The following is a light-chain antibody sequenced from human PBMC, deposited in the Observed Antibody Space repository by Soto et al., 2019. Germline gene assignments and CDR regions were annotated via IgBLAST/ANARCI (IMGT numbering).Light chain of an antibody. CDR1: SSDVGGSDY. CDR3: SSFSTSSTLYV. CDR2: EGS. Sequence: QSVLTQPASVSGSPGQSITISCTGTSSDVGGSDYVSWYQQHTGKAPKLMIYEGSKRPSGVSDHFSGSKSGNTASLTISGLQPEDEADYYCSSFSTSSTLYVFGTGTRSPS. J-gene: IGLJ1*01. V-gene: IGLV2-14*01.